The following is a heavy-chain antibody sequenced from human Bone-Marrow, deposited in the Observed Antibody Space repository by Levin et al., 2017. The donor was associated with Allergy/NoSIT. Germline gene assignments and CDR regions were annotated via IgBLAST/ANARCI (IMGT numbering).Heavy chain of an antibody. D-gene: IGHD1-26*01. CDR3: ARDDGERGGVLDY. CDR2: IKPDGSEQ. Sequence: PGGSLRLSRAASGFSITTYWMSWVRQAPGKGPEWVAAIKPDGSEQFYVDSVRGRFTISRDTAHNSVYLQMNSLRADDTALYYCARDDGERGGVLDYWGQGALVTVSS. CDR1: GFSITTYW. V-gene: IGHV3-7*04. J-gene: IGHJ4*02.